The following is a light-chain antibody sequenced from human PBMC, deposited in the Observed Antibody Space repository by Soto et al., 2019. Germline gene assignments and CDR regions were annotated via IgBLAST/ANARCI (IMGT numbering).Light chain of an antibody. CDR2: EVN. J-gene: IGLJ1*01. CDR1: SSDVGGYNY. CDR3: SSYAGSSNV. Sequence: QSALTHPPSASGSPGQSVAISCTGTSSDVGGYNYVSWYQQHPGKAPKLMIYEVNKRPSGVPDRFSGSKSGNTASLTVSGLQAEDEADYYCSSYAGSSNVFGTGTKADRP. V-gene: IGLV2-8*01.